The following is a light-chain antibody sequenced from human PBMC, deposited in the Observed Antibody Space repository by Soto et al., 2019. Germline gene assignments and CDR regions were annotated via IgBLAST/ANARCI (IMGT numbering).Light chain of an antibody. Sequence: IVMTQSPATLSVSPGERATLSCRASQTVADSLVWYQQKPGQPPRPLIKGASTRATGIPATFSGSGSGTEFTLTISSLQSEDFAVYYCQQYYDWPLTFGGGTKVDIK. J-gene: IGKJ4*01. V-gene: IGKV3-15*01. CDR2: GAS. CDR1: QTVADS. CDR3: QQYYDWPLT.